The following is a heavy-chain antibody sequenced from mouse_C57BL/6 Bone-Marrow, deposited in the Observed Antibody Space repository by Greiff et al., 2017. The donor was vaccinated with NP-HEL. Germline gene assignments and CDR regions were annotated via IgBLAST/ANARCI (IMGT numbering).Heavy chain of an antibody. CDR2: IHPNSGST. CDR1: GYTFTSYW. J-gene: IGHJ2*01. V-gene: IGHV1-64*01. CDR3: ARKGGAQGGDY. D-gene: IGHD3-2*02. Sequence: QVQLQQPGAELVKPGASVKLSCKASGYTFTSYWMHWVKQRPGQGLEWIGMIHPNSGSTNYNEKFKSKATLTVDKSSSTAYMQLSSLTSEDSAVYYGARKGGAQGGDYWGQGTTLTVSS.